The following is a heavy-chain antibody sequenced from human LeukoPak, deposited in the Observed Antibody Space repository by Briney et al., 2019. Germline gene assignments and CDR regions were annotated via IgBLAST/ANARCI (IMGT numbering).Heavy chain of an antibody. CDR3: ARSKRDMSRPFDY. CDR2: IYYSVST. J-gene: IGHJ4*02. CDR1: GGSISSSSYY. D-gene: IGHD6-6*01. V-gene: IGHV4-39*01. Sequence: SETLSLTGTVSGGSISSSSYYWCWIRQPPGKGREWIGSIYYSVSTYYNPSLNRRVTISVDTSKNHFSLRLSSVPAADPAVYYCARSKRDMSRPFDYWGQGTLVTV.